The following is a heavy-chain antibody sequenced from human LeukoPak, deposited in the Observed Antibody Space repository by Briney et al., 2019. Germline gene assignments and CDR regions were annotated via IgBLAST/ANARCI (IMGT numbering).Heavy chain of an antibody. CDR3: ARMMMGATLDVDY. D-gene: IGHD1-26*01. V-gene: IGHV4-30-2*01. J-gene: IGHJ4*02. CDR2: IYHSGST. Sequence: PSETLSLTCTVSGGFISSGGYYWSWIRQPPGKGLEWIGYIYHSGSTYYNPSLKSRVTISVDRSKNQFSLKLSSVTAADTAVYYCARMMMGATLDVDYWGQGTLVTVSS. CDR1: GGFISSGGYY.